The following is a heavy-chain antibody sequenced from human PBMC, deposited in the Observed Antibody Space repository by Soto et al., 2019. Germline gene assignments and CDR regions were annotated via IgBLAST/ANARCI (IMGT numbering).Heavy chain of an antibody. CDR3: ARNTIFGVLYAFDI. CDR1: GFSLSTSGVG. D-gene: IGHD3-3*01. CDR2: IYWDDDK. J-gene: IGHJ3*02. V-gene: IGHV2-5*02. Sequence: QITLKESGPTLVKPTQTLTLTCTFSGFSLSTSGVGVGWIRQPPGKALEWLALIYWDDDKRYSPSLKSRLTIAKDTSKKQVVLTMTNMDPVDTATYYCARNTIFGVLYAFDIWGQETMVTVSS.